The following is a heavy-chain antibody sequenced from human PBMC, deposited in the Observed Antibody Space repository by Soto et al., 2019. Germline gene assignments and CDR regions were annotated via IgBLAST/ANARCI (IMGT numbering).Heavy chain of an antibody. J-gene: IGHJ6*02. D-gene: IGHD1-26*01. CDR3: ARGWSSYYYGMDV. V-gene: IGHV4-59*12. CDR2: IYYSGST. CDR1: GGSISSYY. Sequence: SETLSLTCTVSGGSISSYYWSWIRQPPGKGLEWIGYIYYSGSTNYNPSLKSRATISVDTSKNQFSLKLSSVTAADTAVYYCARGWSSYYYGMDVWGQGTTVTVSS.